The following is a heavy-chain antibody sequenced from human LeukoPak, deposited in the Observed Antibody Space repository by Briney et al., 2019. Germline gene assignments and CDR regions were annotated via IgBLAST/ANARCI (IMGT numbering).Heavy chain of an antibody. CDR3: ARGHLPTPRSAMDV. D-gene: IGHD3-3*02. CDR1: GFTFSSYW. CDR2: VNSDESIT. J-gene: IGHJ6*02. Sequence: GGSLRLSCAASGFTFSSYWVHWVRHAPGKGLVWVLRVNSDESITTYADSVNGRFTISRDNAKNTLYLQMKSLRAEDTAVFYCARGHLPTPRSAMDVWGQGTTVTVSS. V-gene: IGHV3-74*01.